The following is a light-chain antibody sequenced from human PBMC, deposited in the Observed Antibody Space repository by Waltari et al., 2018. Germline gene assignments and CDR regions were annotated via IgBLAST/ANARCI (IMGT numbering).Light chain of an antibody. CDR2: DVT. J-gene: IGLJ2*01. CDR1: SNDVGGYNY. Sequence: QSALTQPRSVSGSPGQSVTISCTGTSNDVGGYNYVSWYQQHPNKAPKLMIYDVTKRPSGVPDRFSGSKSGNTASLTISGLQTDDEADYYCCSYAGSYNVVFGGGTKLTVL. V-gene: IGLV2-11*01. CDR3: CSYAGSYNVV.